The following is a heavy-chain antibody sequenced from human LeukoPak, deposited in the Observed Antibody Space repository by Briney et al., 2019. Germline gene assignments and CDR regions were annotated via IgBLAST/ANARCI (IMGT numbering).Heavy chain of an antibody. CDR1: GYTFTSYG. CDR2: ISAYNGNT. J-gene: IGHJ4*02. Sequence: ASVKASCKASGYTFTSYGISWVRQAPGQGLEWMGWISAYNGNTNYAQKLQRRVTMTAHTSTSTAYMQLKSLRSDDTAVYYCARERVVYSNYDYWVQGGLVGVCS. V-gene: IGHV1-18*01. D-gene: IGHD4-11*01. CDR3: ARERVVYSNYDY.